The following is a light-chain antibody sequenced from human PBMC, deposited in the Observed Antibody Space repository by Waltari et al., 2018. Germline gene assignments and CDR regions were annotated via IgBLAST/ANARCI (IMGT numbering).Light chain of an antibody. CDR1: SSNIGTGYD. Sequence: QSVLTQPPSVSGAPGQSVTIPSTGSSSNIGTGYDVHWYQQRPGPAPQLLIYGNSHRPSGVPDRFSGFKSGTSASLAITGLQAEDEADYYCKSYDSSLSGSWVFGGGTKLTVL. CDR2: GNS. CDR3: KSYDSSLSGSWV. V-gene: IGLV1-40*01. J-gene: IGLJ3*02.